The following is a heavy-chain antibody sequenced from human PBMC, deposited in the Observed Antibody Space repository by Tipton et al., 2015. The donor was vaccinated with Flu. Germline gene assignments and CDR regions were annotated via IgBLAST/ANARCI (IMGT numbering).Heavy chain of an antibody. V-gene: IGHV1-69*01. J-gene: IGHJ6*03. CDR1: GGTFSSYA. Sequence: QLVQSGAEVKKPGSSVKVSCKASGGTFSSYAISWVRQAPGQGLEWMGGIIPIFGTANYAQKFQGRVTITADESTSTAYMELSSLRSEDTAVYYCARGPVVPGHYYYYYMDVWGKGTTVTVSS. CDR3: ARGPVVPGHYYYYYMDV. CDR2: IIPIFGTA. D-gene: IGHD2-2*01.